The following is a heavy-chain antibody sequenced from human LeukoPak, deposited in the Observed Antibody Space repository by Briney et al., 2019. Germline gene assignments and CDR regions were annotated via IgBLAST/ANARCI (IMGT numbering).Heavy chain of an antibody. CDR3: ARQSPFLALDY. CDR1: GGSISSYH. V-gene: IGHV4-59*01. D-gene: IGHD5-12*01. Sequence: PSETLSLTCTVSGGSISSYHWSWIRQPPGKGLEWIGYIYYSGSTNYNPSLKSRVTISVDTSKNQFSLKLSSVTAADTAVYYCARQSPFLALDYWGQGTLVTVSS. J-gene: IGHJ4*02. CDR2: IYYSGST.